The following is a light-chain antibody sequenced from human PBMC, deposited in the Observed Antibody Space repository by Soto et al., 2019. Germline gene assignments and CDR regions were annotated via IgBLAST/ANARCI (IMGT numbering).Light chain of an antibody. V-gene: IGKV3-20*01. CDR2: DTS. CDR3: QQYGTSEII. J-gene: IGKJ5*01. Sequence: EFVLTQSPGTLSLSAGDRATLSCRASQSLTNSFIAWYQQRTGQAPRLLIYDTSSRASGIPDRFSGSGSGTDFTLTISRLETEEFAVFYCQQYGTSEIIVGQGTRREIK. CDR1: QSLTNSF.